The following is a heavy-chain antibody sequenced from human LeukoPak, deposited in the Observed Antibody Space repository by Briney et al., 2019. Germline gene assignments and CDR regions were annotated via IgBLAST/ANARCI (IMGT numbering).Heavy chain of an antibody. CDR2: IYYSGST. D-gene: IGHD3-22*01. J-gene: IGHJ4*02. V-gene: IGHV4-59*01. CDR1: GGSISSYY. CDR3: ARVSSGYYYVYDY. Sequence: PSETLSLTCTVSGGSISSYYWSWIRQPPGKGLEWIGYIYYSGSTNYNPSLKSRVTISVDTSKNQFSLKLSSVTAADTAVYYCARVSSGYYYVYDYWGQGTLATVSS.